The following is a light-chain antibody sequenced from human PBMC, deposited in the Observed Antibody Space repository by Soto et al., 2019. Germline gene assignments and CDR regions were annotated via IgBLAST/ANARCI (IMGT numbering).Light chain of an antibody. V-gene: IGKV1-27*01. CDR2: AAS. Sequence: DIQMTQSPSSLSASVGDRVTITCRASQGISNYLAWYQQKPGKVPKLLIYAASTLQSGVPSRFSGGGSGTDFTITISSLQPEDVATYYWQKYNSAPLTFGQGTRLEIK. J-gene: IGKJ5*01. CDR3: QKYNSAPLT. CDR1: QGISNY.